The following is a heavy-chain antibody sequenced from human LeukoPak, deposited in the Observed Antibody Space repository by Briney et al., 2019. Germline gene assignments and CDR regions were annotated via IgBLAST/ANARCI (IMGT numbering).Heavy chain of an antibody. CDR2: ISSSGNT. V-gene: IGHV4-39*02. Sequence: SETLSLTCTVSGGSTSSGNYYWGWIRQPPGKGLEWIGGISSSGNTYYNPSLKSRITISIDTSKNHFSLKLSSVTAADTAVYYCARLGAGPTYYDFWSGYSSFYFDYWAREPWSPSPQ. CDR3: ARLGAGPTYYDFWSGYSSFYFDY. D-gene: IGHD3-3*01. CDR1: GGSTSSGNYY. J-gene: IGHJ4*02.